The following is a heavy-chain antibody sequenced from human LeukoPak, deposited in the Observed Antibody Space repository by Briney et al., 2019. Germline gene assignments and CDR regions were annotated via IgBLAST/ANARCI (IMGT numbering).Heavy chain of an antibody. CDR1: GFTFSSYW. V-gene: IGHV3-7*01. CDR3: AKAVAARWLDP. D-gene: IGHD6-19*01. J-gene: IGHJ5*02. CDR2: IKEDGSEK. Sequence: GGSPRLSCAASGFTFSSYWMSWVRQAPGKGLECVANIKEDGSEKNYVDSVKGRFTISRDNAKNSLYLQMNSLRAEDTAVYYCAKAVAARWLDPWGQGTLVIVSS.